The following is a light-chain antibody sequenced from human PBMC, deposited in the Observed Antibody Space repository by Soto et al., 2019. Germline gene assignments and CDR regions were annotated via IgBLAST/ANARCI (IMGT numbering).Light chain of an antibody. V-gene: IGLV2-14*03. J-gene: IGLJ2*01. CDR2: EVR. CDR1: SSDIGAYDY. CDR3: WSYASATLI. Sequence: QSALTQPASVSGSPGQSITISCTVTSSDIGAYDYVSWFQQYSGKAPTLIIYEVRFRPSGVSSRFSGSNSGNTASLTISGLQSEDEADYYCWSYASATLIFGGGTKLTVL.